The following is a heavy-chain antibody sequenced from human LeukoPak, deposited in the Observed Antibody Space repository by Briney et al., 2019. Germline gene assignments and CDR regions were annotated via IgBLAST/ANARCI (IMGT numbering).Heavy chain of an antibody. Sequence: PGGSLRLSCAAPGFTFSRYWMSRVRQAPGKGLEWVANINQDGSEKYHVDSVKGRFTISRDNAKKSLYLQMNSLRAEDTAVYYCARRSNRTWSGFDPWGQGTLVIVSS. CDR2: INQDGSEK. D-gene: IGHD1-7*01. CDR1: GFTFSRYW. CDR3: ARRSNRTWSGFDP. J-gene: IGHJ5*02. V-gene: IGHV3-7*04.